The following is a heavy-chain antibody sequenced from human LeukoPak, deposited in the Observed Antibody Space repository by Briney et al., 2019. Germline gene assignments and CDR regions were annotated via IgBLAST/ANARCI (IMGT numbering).Heavy chain of an antibody. Sequence: NPSETLSLTCTVSGGSISSSSYYWGWIRQPPGKGLEWIGSIYYSGSTYYNPSLKSRVTISVDTSKNQFSLKLSSVTAADTAVYYCARQVGSLGYYGSGTYYHIDYWGQGTLVTVSS. CDR1: GGSISSSSYY. J-gene: IGHJ4*02. V-gene: IGHV4-39*01. CDR2: IYYSGST. D-gene: IGHD3-10*01. CDR3: ARQVGSLGYYGSGTYYHIDY.